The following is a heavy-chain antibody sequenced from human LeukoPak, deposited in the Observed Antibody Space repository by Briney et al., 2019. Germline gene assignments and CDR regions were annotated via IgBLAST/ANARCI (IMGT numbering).Heavy chain of an antibody. Sequence: PSETLSLTCSVSGGSINGYSWGWVRQPPGKGLECIGYMFDRGSPNHHPSLQNRVTTSVDTSMNEFSLRLTSVTAADTAVYYCARRIQLWSYWHFDLWGRGTLVTVSS. V-gene: IGHV4-4*09. CDR2: MFDRGSP. CDR3: ARRIQLWSYWHFDL. J-gene: IGHJ2*01. D-gene: IGHD5-18*01. CDR1: GGSINGYS.